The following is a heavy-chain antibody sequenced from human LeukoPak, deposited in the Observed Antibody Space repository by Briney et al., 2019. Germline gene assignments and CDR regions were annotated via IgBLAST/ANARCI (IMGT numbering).Heavy chain of an antibody. Sequence: GGSLTLSCTVSGFTFTNFDMNWVRRAPGKGLEWIAYITLRGTKVYYADSVRGRFTISRDNAKDSVYLQMDSLTAEDTAIYSCATLRWGSGLFAGDYWGQGSLVTVSS. CDR1: GFTFTNFD. CDR2: ITLRGTKV. CDR3: ATLRWGSGLFAGDY. D-gene: IGHD6-19*01. J-gene: IGHJ4*02. V-gene: IGHV3-48*03.